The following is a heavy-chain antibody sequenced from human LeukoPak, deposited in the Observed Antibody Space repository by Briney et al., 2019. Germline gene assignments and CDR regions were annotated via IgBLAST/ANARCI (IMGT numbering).Heavy chain of an antibody. Sequence: PGGSLRLSCAASGFSLSNYGMHWVRQAPGKGLEWVAALLYDGNTKHYADSVKGRFTISRDISKNTFYLQMNSLTAEDTAVYYCARVHRPEIQYYYMDVWGKGTTVAVSS. J-gene: IGHJ6*03. CDR1: GFSLSNYG. D-gene: IGHD1-14*01. CDR2: LLYDGNTK. V-gene: IGHV3-33*01. CDR3: ARVHRPEIQYYYMDV.